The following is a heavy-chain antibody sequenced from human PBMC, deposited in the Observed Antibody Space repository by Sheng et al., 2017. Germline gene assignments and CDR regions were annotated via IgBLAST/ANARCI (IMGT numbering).Heavy chain of an antibody. CDR2: IYYSGST. J-gene: IGHJ3*02. Sequence: QVQLQESGPGLVKPSQTLSLTCTVSGGSISSGGYYWSWIRQHPGKGLEWIGYIYYSGSTYYNPSLKSRVTISVDTSKNQFSLKLSSVTAADTAVYYCARDRTDSGIVGAGATSIAFDIWGQGTMVTVSS. V-gene: IGHV4-31*03. D-gene: IGHD1-26*01. CDR1: GGSISSGGYY. CDR3: ARDRTDSGIVGAGATSIAFDI.